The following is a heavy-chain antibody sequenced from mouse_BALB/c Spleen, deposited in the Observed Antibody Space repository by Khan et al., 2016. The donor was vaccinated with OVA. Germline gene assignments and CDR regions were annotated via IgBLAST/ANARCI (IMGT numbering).Heavy chain of an antibody. V-gene: IGHV14-1*02. D-gene: IGHD2-3*01. CDR2: IDPENGNT. CDR3: ARDGYSSWFAY. Sequence: VQLKQAGAELVRPGALVKLSCKASGFNIKDYYMHWVKQRPEQGLVWIGRIDPENGNTIYDPKFQGKASITSDTSSNTAYLQLSSLTSEDTAVYYCARDGYSSWFAYWGQGTLVTVSA. CDR1: GFNIKDYY. J-gene: IGHJ3*01.